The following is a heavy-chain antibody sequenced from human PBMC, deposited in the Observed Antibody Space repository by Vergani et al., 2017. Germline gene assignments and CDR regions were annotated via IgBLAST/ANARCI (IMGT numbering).Heavy chain of an antibody. V-gene: IGHV1-2*02. CDR2: INPNSGGT. D-gene: IGHD2-2*01. CDR3: ARVGTSSNLDYFDY. J-gene: IGHJ4*02. Sequence: QVQLVQSGAEVKKPGASVKVSCKASGYTFTDYFMHWVRQAPGQGLEWMGWINPNSGGTNYAQKFQGRVTMTRDTSISTAYMELSNLRSDDTAVYYCARVGTSSNLDYFDYWGQGTLVTVSS. CDR1: GYTFTDYF.